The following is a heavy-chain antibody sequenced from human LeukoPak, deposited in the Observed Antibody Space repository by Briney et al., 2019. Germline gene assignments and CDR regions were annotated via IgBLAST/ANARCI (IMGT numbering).Heavy chain of an antibody. D-gene: IGHD4-17*01. CDR2: IKQDGGEK. Sequence: GGSLRLSCAASGFTFSNYWMNWVRQAPGKGLEWVANIKQDGGEKSYVDSVKGRFTISRDNAKNSLHLQMNSLRAEDTAVYYCAKDRDDYGNDCWGQGVLVTVST. V-gene: IGHV3-7*01. CDR3: AKDRDDYGNDC. J-gene: IGHJ4*02. CDR1: GFTFSNYW.